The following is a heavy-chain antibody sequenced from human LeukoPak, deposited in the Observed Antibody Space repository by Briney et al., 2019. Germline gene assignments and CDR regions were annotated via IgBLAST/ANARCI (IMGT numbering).Heavy chain of an antibody. CDR2: IYYSGRT. D-gene: IGHD5-18*01. CDR1: GGSISSYY. J-gene: IGHJ3*02. V-gene: IGHV4-59*01. Sequence: ASETLSLTCTVSGGSISSYYWSWIRQPPGKGLEWIGYIYYSGRTNYNPSLKSRVTISVDTSKNQFSLKLSSVTAADTAVYYCARGGYTYGFDAFDIWGQGTMVTVSS. CDR3: ARGGYTYGFDAFDI.